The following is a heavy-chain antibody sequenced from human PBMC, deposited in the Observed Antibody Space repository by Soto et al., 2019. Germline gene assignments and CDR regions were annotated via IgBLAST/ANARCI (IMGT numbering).Heavy chain of an antibody. J-gene: IGHJ4*02. V-gene: IGHV3-72*01. CDR1: GFTFSDHY. Sequence: EVQLVESGGGLVQPGGSLRLSCAASGFTFSDHYMDWVRQAPGKGLEWVGRTRNKANSYTTEYAASVKGRFTVSRDDSKNSLYLQMYNLKTDDTYVYCCARVRGGWDDCWGPGTLVTVSS. D-gene: IGHD3-10*01. CDR2: TRNKANSYTT. CDR3: ARVRGGWDDC.